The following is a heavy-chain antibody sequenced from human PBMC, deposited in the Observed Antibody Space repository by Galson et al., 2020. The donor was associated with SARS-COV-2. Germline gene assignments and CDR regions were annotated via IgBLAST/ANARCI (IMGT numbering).Heavy chain of an antibody. J-gene: IGHJ4*02. CDR2: INPSGGST. CDR1: GYTFTSYY. D-gene: IGHD3-22*01. Sequence: ASVKVSCNASGYTFTSYYMHCLLQAPGQGLQWLVIINPSGGSTSYAQKFQGRVTMNRDTSTSTVYMELISLRSEDTAMYYCARMQNRLFDYWGQGTLVTVSS. V-gene: IGHV1-46*01. CDR3: ARMQNRLFDY.